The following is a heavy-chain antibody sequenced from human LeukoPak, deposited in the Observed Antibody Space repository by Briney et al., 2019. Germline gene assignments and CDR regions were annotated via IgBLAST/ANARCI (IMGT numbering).Heavy chain of an antibody. CDR3: ARQGYSGHSQGAADY. D-gene: IGHD4-23*01. V-gene: IGHV1-18*01. CDR1: GYTFFIYG. CDR2: ISAYNGNT. Sequence: GASVKVSCKASGYTFFIYGFSWVRQAPGQGLEWMGWISAYNGNTDYAQKFQGRVTMTTDTSTSTAHMELRSLRSDDTAVYYCARQGYSGHSQGAADYWGQGTLVTVSS. J-gene: IGHJ4*02.